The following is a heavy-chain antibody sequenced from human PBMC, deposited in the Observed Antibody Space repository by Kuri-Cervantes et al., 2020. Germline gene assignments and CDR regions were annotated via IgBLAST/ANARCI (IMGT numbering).Heavy chain of an antibody. CDR2: INHSGST. V-gene: IGHV4-34*01. D-gene: IGHD6-13*01. J-gene: IGHJ6*03. Sequence: SETLSLTCAVYGGSFSGYYWSWIRQPPGQGLEWIGEINHSGSTNYNPSLKSRVTMSVDTSNNQFSLILNSVTAADTAVYYCARHISTAASGFFFHYYLDVWGTGITVTVSS. CDR1: GGSFSGYY. CDR3: ARHISTAASGFFFHYYLDV.